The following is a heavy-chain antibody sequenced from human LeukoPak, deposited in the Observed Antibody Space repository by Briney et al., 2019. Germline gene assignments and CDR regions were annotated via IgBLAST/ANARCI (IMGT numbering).Heavy chain of an antibody. J-gene: IGHJ5*02. Sequence: SETLSLTCAVYGGSFSGYYWSWIRQPPGKGLEWIGEINHSGSTNYNPSLKSRVTISVDTSKNQFSLKLSSVTAADTAVYYCARRVKWLDNWFHPWGQGTLVTVSS. CDR1: GGSFSGYY. D-gene: IGHD6-19*01. V-gene: IGHV4-34*01. CDR3: ARRVKWLDNWFHP. CDR2: INHSGST.